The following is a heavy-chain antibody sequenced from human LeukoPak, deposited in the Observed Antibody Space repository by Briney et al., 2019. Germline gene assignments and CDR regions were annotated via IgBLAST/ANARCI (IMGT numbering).Heavy chain of an antibody. Sequence: KPSETLSLTCTVSGGSISSSSYYWGWIRQPPGKGLEWIGSIYYSGSTYYNPSLESRVTISVDTSKNQFSLKLSSVTAADTAVYYCARDGSSTTWGRNYYYGMDVWGQGTTVTVSS. V-gene: IGHV4-39*02. CDR3: ARDGSSTTWGRNYYYGMDV. CDR2: IYYSGST. J-gene: IGHJ6*02. D-gene: IGHD2-2*01. CDR1: GGSISSSSYY.